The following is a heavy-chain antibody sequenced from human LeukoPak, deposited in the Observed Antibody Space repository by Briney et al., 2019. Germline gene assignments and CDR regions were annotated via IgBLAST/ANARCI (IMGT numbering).Heavy chain of an antibody. D-gene: IGHD4-17*01. J-gene: IGHJ5*02. V-gene: IGHV4-59*11. CDR2: ILYSGST. CDR3: TRRNTADASIDL. CDR1: GGSISGHW. Sequence: SETLSLTCSVSGGSISGHWWTWVRQPPGEGLEWIGDILYSGSTNYNPSLRSRLSILVDTSTNQFSLKLNSVTAADTAMYYCTRRNTADASIDLWGQGILVIASS.